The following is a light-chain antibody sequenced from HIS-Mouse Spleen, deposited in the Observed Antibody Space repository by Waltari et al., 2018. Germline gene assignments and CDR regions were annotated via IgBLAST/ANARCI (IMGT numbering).Light chain of an antibody. CDR2: EDS. CDR1: AFPQKH. V-gene: IGLV3-10*01. CDR3: YSTDSSGNHRV. J-gene: IGLJ2*01. Sequence: SYELTQPPSVSVSPGQTARITCPGNAFPQKHSYWYQQKSGQAPVLVIYEDSKRPSGIPERFSGSSSGTMATLTISGAQVEDEADYYCYSTDSSGNHRVFGGGTKLTVL.